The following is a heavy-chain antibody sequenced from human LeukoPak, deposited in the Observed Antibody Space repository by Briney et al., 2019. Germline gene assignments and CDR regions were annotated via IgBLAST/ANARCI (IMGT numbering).Heavy chain of an antibody. V-gene: IGHV4-34*12. D-gene: IGHD3-22*01. CDR2: IIHSGTT. Sequence: SETLSLTCAVFGGSFSGYYWSWIRQPPGKGLEWIGEIIHSGTTNYNPSLKSRVTISVDTSKSQFSLNLSAVTAADTAVYYCARDYYYYDSSGYSAWGQGTLVTVSS. CDR3: ARDYYYYDSSGYSA. CDR1: GGSFSGYY. J-gene: IGHJ4*02.